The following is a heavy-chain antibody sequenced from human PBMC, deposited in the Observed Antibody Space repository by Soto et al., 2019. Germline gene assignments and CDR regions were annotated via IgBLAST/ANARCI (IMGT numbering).Heavy chain of an antibody. CDR3: ARAKRNSGAFDI. CDR1: EFTFSTFW. D-gene: IGHD4-4*01. Sequence: PVGSLRLSCAAFEFTFSTFWMHRVRQAPGKGLVWVSRIMSDGSNTDYADSVRGLVTVSRDNATKTLYLHMNSLRAEDTGLYYCARAKRNSGAFDIWCQGTMVTVSS. J-gene: IGHJ3*02. V-gene: IGHV3-74*01. CDR2: IMSDGSNT.